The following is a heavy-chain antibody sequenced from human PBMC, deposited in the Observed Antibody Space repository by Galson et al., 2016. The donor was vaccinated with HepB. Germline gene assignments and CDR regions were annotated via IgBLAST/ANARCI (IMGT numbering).Heavy chain of an antibody. Sequence: SLRLSCAASGFTFSSYAMSWVRQAPGKGLEWVSAISVVDDDTYYADSVKGRFTISRDNSRTTLYLQMNSLRAEDTALYYCAKDIQQWLVRGNDAFDIWGQGTMVTGSS. CDR2: ISVVDDDT. J-gene: IGHJ3*02. CDR1: GFTFSSYA. V-gene: IGHV3-23*01. D-gene: IGHD6-19*01. CDR3: AKDIQQWLVRGNDAFDI.